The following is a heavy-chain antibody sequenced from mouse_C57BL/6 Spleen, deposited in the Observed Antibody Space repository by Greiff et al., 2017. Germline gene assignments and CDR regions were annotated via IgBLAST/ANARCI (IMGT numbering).Heavy chain of an antibody. CDR2: ISSGGDYI. J-gene: IGHJ4*01. CDR3: TRGTTGYYAMDY. CDR1: GFTFSSYA. Sequence: EVKLMESGEGLVKPGGSLKLSCAASGFTFSSYAMSWVRQTPEKRLEWVAYISSGGDYIYYADTVKGRFTISRDNARNTLYLQMSSLKSEDTAMYYCTRGTTGYYAMDYWGQGTSVTVSS. V-gene: IGHV5-9-1*02. D-gene: IGHD4-1*02.